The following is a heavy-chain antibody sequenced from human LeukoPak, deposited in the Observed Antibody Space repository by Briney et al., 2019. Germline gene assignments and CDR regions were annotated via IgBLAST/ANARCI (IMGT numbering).Heavy chain of an antibody. Sequence: PGGSLRLSCAPSGFTFSSHAMSWVRQAPEKGLEWVSAISGGGSSRYYADSVKGRFTISRDNSKNTLYLQMNSLRAEDTAVYYCAKGPLTEVAGTTWDYWGQGTLVTVSS. CDR3: AKGPLTEVAGTTWDY. CDR1: GFTFSSHA. J-gene: IGHJ4*02. V-gene: IGHV3-23*01. CDR2: ISGGGSSR. D-gene: IGHD6-19*01.